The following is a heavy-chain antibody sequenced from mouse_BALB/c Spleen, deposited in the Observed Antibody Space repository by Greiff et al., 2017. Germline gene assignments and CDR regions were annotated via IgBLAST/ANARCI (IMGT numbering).Heavy chain of an antibody. J-gene: IGHJ3*01. V-gene: IGHV5-6-4*01. Sequence: EVKLMESGGGLVKPGGSLKLSCAASGFTFSSYTMSWVRQTPEKRLEWVATISSGGSYTYYPDSVKGRFTISRDNAKNTLYLQMSSLKSEDTAMYYCTRDGSYYYGSGAYWGQGTLVTVSA. CDR3: TRDGSYYYGSGAY. D-gene: IGHD1-1*01. CDR1: GFTFSSYT. CDR2: ISSGGSYT.